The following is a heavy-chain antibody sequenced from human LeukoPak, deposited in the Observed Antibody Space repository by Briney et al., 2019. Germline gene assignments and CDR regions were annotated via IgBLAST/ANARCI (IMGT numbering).Heavy chain of an antibody. J-gene: IGHJ4*02. CDR1: GGSFSGYY. CDR3: ARGYPNRGLYWQGYSSSWWFDY. V-gene: IGHV4-34*01. D-gene: IGHD6-13*01. CDR2: INHSGST. Sequence: TTSETLSLTCAVYGGSFSGYYWSWIRQPPGKGLEWIGEINHSGSTNYNPSLKSRVTISVDTSKNQFSLKLSSVTAADTAVYYCARGYPNRGLYWQGYSSSWWFDYWGQGTLVTVPS.